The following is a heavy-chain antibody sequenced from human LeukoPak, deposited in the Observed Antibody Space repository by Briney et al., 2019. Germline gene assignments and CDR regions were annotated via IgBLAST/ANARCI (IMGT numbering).Heavy chain of an antibody. D-gene: IGHD2-15*01. CDR3: ASARSQYCGGGSCSPAGYYYYGLDV. CDR2: ISSSSSTI. J-gene: IGHJ6*02. V-gene: IGHV3-48*04. CDR1: GFTFSSYW. Sequence: PGGSLRLSCAASGFTFSSYWMSWVRQAPGKGREWVSYISSSSSTIYYADSVKGRFTISRDNAKSSLYLQMNSLRAEDTAVYYCASARSQYCGGGSCSPAGYYYYGLDVWGQGTTVTVSS.